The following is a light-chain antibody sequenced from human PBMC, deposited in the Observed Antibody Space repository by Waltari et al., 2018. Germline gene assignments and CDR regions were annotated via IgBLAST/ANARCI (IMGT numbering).Light chain of an antibody. Sequence: DIQMTQASSSLSASVGDRVNITCRASRSVSIYLNWYQQKPGKAPYLLIYATSALQTGVPSRFSGSGSGTDFTPTITNLQPEDFGIYYCQQTYDTPLTFGAGTKVQLK. CDR3: QQTYDTPLT. V-gene: IGKV1-39*01. CDR2: ATS. J-gene: IGKJ4*01. CDR1: RSVSIY.